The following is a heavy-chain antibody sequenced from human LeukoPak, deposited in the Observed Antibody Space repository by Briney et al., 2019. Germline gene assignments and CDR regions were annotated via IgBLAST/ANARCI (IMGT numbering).Heavy chain of an antibody. CDR1: GGSISSSRYY. CDR2: VYYSGST. Sequence: SETLSLTRTVSGGSISSSRYYWGWIRQPPGKGLEWIGSVYYSGSTFYNPSLKSRVTISVDTSKNQFSLKMSSVTAADTAVYYCARPYDRGGNYAYWGQGTLVTVSS. J-gene: IGHJ4*02. V-gene: IGHV4-39*01. CDR3: ARPYDRGGNYAY. D-gene: IGHD2-15*01.